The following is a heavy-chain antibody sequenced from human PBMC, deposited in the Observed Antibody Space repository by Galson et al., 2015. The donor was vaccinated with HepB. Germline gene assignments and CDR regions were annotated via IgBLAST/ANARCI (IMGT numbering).Heavy chain of an antibody. V-gene: IGHV1-18*01. D-gene: IGHD3-10*01. CDR2: ISAYNGNT. CDR1: GYTFTSYG. J-gene: IGHJ6*02. CDR3: ARGAEGFGEPDAGYYYYYYGMDV. Sequence: SVKVSCKASGYTFTSYGISWVRQAPGQGLEWMGWISAYNGNTNYAQKLQGRVTMTTDTSTSTAYMELRSLRSDDTAVYYCARGAEGFGEPDAGYYYYYYGMDVWGQGTTVTVSS.